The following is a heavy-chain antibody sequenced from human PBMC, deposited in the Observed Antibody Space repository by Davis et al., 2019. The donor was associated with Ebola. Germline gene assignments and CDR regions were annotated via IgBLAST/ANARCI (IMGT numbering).Heavy chain of an antibody. J-gene: IGHJ2*01. V-gene: IGHV4-61*01. CDR1: GDSVSSGSYY. CDR3: ARGPGYSSSWAYWYFDL. CDR2: IYYSGST. Sequence: SETLSLTCTVSGDSVSSGSYYWSWIRQPPGKGLEWIGYIYYSGSTNYNPSLKSRVTISVDTSKNQFSLKLSSVTAADTAVYYCARGPGYSSSWAYWYFDLWGRGTLVTVSS. D-gene: IGHD6-13*01.